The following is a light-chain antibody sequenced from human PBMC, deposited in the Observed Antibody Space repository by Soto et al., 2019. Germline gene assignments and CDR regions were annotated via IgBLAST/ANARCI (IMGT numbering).Light chain of an antibody. V-gene: IGKV3-11*01. CDR1: QSVSSY. CDR2: DAS. Sequence: EIVLTQSPATLYFSPGEIATLSCRASQSVSSYLAWYQQKPGQAPRLLIYDASNRATGIPARFSGCGSGTDFTLTISRLLPQDFAVYYCQQRSNWPPTFGGGTKVEIK. J-gene: IGKJ4*01. CDR3: QQRSNWPPT.